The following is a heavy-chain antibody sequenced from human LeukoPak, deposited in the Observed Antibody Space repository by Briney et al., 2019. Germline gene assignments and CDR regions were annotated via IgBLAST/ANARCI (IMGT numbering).Heavy chain of an antibody. CDR3: ARWGSTSCYDY. CDR2: ISTNGDST. D-gene: IGHD2-2*01. J-gene: IGHJ4*02. Sequence: GGSLRLSCAASGFTFSTYATHWVRQAPGKGLEYVSAISTNGDSTYYADSVKGRFTISRDNSKNTLFLQMGSLRADDMAVYYCARWGSTSCYDYWGQGTLVTVSS. CDR1: GFTFSTYA. V-gene: IGHV3-64*02.